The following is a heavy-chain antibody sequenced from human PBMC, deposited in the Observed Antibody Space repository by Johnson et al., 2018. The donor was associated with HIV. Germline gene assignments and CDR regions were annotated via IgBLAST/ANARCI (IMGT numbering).Heavy chain of an antibody. D-gene: IGHD2-15*01. V-gene: IGHV3-15*05. J-gene: IGHJ3*02. CDR3: ARSQVAATSEGAFDI. CDR2: INGKTDGGTT. CDR1: GFIFSNAW. Sequence: VHLVESGGGLIEPGGSLRLSCAASGFIFSNAWMTWVRQAPAKGLEWVGRINGKTDGGTTDYAAPVKGRFTISRDNAKNSLYLQRNSLRAEDTAVYYCARSQVAATSEGAFDIWGQGTMVTVSS.